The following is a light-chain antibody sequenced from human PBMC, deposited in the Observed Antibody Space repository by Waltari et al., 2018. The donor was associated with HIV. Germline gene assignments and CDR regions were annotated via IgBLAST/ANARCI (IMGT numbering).Light chain of an antibody. CDR1: SSDIGGFNY. CDR2: DVT. J-gene: IGLJ1*01. CDR3: SSYTTNAAYV. Sequence: QSALTQPASVSGSPGQSITIPCTGTSSDIGGFNYVSWYQHHPGKAPKLIIYDVTNRPSGAFIRFSGSKSGNTASLTISGFQADDECDYYCSSYTTNAAYVFGTGTRVTVL. V-gene: IGLV2-14*01.